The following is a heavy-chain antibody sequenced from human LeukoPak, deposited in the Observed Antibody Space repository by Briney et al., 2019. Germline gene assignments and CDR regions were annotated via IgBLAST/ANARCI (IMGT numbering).Heavy chain of an antibody. J-gene: IGHJ5*02. Sequence: ASVKVSCKASGYTFTSYDINWVRQATGQGLEWMGWMNPNSGNTGYARKFQGRVTMTRNTSISTAYMELGSLRSEDTAVYYCARDREIAAARWFDPWGQGTLVTVSS. CDR2: MNPNSGNT. V-gene: IGHV1-8*01. CDR1: GYTFTSYD. CDR3: ARDREIAAARWFDP. D-gene: IGHD6-13*01.